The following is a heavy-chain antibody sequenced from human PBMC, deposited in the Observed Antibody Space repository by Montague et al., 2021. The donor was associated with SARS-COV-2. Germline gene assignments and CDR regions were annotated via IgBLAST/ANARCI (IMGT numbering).Heavy chain of an antibody. CDR1: GFTFSSYE. V-gene: IGHV3-48*03. CDR3: ARDPYRSSWYANFDY. D-gene: IGHD6-13*01. Sequence: SLRLSCAASGFTFSSYEMNWVRQAPGKGLEWVSYISSSGSTIYYADSVKGRFTISRDNAKNSLYLQMNSLRAEDTAVYYCARDPYRSSWYANFDYWGQEPWSPSPQ. CDR2: ISSSGSTI. J-gene: IGHJ4*01.